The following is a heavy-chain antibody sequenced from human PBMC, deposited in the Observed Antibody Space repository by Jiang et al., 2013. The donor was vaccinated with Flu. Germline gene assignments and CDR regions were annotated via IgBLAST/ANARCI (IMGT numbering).Heavy chain of an antibody. CDR1: GDSVSSNSAA. Sequence: QTLSLTCAISGDSVSSNSAAWNWIRQSPSRGLEWLGRTYYRSKWYNDYAVSVKSRITINPDTSKNQFSLQLNSVTPEDTAVYYCARVPYNELELRFQAFDYWGQGTLVTVSS. J-gene: IGHJ4*02. D-gene: IGHD1-7*01. V-gene: IGHV6-1*01. CDR3: ARVPYNELELRFQAFDY. CDR2: TYYRSKWYN.